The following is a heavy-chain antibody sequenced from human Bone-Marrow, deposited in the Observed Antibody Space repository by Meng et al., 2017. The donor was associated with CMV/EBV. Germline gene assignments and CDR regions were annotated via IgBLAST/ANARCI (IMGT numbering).Heavy chain of an antibody. J-gene: IGHJ4*02. CDR1: GFTFSSYA. CDR3: ARDPPPEMATNRGFGY. CDR2: ISYDGSNK. V-gene: IGHV3-30*04. D-gene: IGHD5-24*01. Sequence: GESLKISCAASGFTFSSYAMHWVRQAPGKGLEWVAVISYDGSNKYYADSVKGRFTISRDNSKNTLYLQMNSLRAEDTAVYYCARDPPPEMATNRGFGYWGQGTRVTGYS.